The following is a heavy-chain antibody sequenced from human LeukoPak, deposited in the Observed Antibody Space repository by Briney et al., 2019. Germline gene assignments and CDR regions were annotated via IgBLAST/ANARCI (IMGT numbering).Heavy chain of an antibody. J-gene: IGHJ3*01. CDR1: GFTFSSYG. CDR3: ARVHYYDSNGHGGKDDDAFDF. CDR2: IWYDGSNK. D-gene: IGHD3-22*01. V-gene: IGHV3-33*01. Sequence: GGSLRLSCAASGFTFSSYGMHWVRQAPGKGLEWVAVIWYDGSNKYYADSVKGRFTISRDNSKNTLYLQMNSLRAEDTAVYYCARVHYYDSNGHGGKDDDAFDFWGQGTMVTVSS.